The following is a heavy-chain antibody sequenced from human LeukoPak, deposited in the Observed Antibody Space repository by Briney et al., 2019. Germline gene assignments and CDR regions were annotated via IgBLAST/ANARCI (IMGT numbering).Heavy chain of an antibody. CDR3: ARGYYYGSGLWAY. CDR2: IKQDGSEK. CDR1: GFTFSSYW. D-gene: IGHD3-10*01. J-gene: IGHJ4*02. Sequence: PGGSLRLSCAASGFTFSSYWMSWVRQAPGKGLEWVANIKQDGSEKYYVDSVKGLFTISRDNAKNSLYLQMNSLRAEDTAVYYCARGYYYGSGLWAYWGQGTLVTVSS. V-gene: IGHV3-7*01.